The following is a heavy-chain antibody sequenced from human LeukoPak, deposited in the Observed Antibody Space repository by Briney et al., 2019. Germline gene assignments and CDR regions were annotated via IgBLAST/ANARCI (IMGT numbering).Heavy chain of an antibody. CDR1: GYTFTGYY. CDR2: INPNSGGT. Sequence: GASVKVSCKASGYTFTGYYMHWVRQAPGQGLEWMGRINPNSGGTNYAQKFQGRVTMTRDTSISTAYMELSRLRSDDTAVYYCAREQFRGEQRTRDAFDIWGQGTMVTVSS. V-gene: IGHV1-2*06. D-gene: IGHD3-10*01. CDR3: AREQFRGEQRTRDAFDI. J-gene: IGHJ3*02.